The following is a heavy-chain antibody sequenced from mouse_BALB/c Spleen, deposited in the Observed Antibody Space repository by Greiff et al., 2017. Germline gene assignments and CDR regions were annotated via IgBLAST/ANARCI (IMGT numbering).Heavy chain of an antibody. CDR3: TREVRGYWYFDV. V-gene: IGHV1-15*01. CDR2: IDPETGGT. J-gene: IGHJ1*01. Sequence: QVQLQQSGAELVRPGASVTLSCKASGYTFTDYEMHWVKQTPVHGLEWIGAIDPETGGTAYNQKFKGKATLTADKSSSTAYMELRSLTSEDSAVYYCTREVRGYWYFDVWGAGTTVTVSS. CDR1: GYTFTDYE. D-gene: IGHD2-14*01.